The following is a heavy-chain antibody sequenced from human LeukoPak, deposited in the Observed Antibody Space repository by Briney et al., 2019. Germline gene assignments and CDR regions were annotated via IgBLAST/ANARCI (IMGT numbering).Heavy chain of an antibody. CDR3: ARKGDYWNDGAY. V-gene: IGHV1-18*01. CDR1: GYTFTSYG. J-gene: IGHJ4*02. Sequence: GASVKVSCKASGYTFTSYGFSWVRQAPGQGLEWMGWISAYNGHTDYAQKFQGRVTMTTDTATNTAYMELRSLRSDDTAVYYCARKGDYWNDGAYWGQGTLVTVSS. D-gene: IGHD1-1*01. CDR2: ISAYNGHT.